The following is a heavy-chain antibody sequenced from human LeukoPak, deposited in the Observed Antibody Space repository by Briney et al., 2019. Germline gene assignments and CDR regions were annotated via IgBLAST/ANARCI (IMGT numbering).Heavy chain of an antibody. V-gene: IGHV3-23*01. D-gene: IGHD3-10*01. CDR2: INSGGDDT. Sequence: GGSLRLSCAGSGFTFRTYAMVWVRQAPGKGLEWVSSINSGGDDTYYADSVKGRLTISRDNFKNTLYLQMNSLRAEDTAVYYCVKPPRLSIIRGEGMDVWGQGTTVTVSS. J-gene: IGHJ6*02. CDR1: GFTFRTYA. CDR3: VKPPRLSIIRGEGMDV.